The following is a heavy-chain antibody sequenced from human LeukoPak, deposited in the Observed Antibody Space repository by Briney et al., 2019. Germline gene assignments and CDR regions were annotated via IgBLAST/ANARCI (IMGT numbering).Heavy chain of an antibody. J-gene: IGHJ4*02. D-gene: IGHD3-10*01. CDR3: ARDAGGMVRGVTYYFDY. Sequence: GGSLRLSCAASGFTFSSYATHWVRQAPGKGLEWVAVISYDGSNKYYADSVKGRFTISRDNSKNTLYLQMNSLRAEDTAVYYCARDAGGMVRGVTYYFDYWGQGTLVTVSS. CDR1: GFTFSSYA. CDR2: ISYDGSNK. V-gene: IGHV3-30-3*01.